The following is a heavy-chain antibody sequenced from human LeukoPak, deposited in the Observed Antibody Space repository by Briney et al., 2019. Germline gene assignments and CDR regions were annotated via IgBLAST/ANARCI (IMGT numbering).Heavy chain of an antibody. V-gene: IGHV4-30-4*01. CDR2: IYYSGST. CDR1: GGCISSGDYY. D-gene: IGHD2-21*02. J-gene: IGHJ3*02. Sequence: SQTLSLTCTVSGGCISSGDYYWSWIRQPPGKGLEWIGYIYYSGSTYYNPSLKSRVTISVDTSKNQFSLKLSSVTAADTAVYYCARDPGSRIVVVTAIRTGAFDIWGQGTMVTVSS. CDR3: ARDPGSRIVVVTAIRTGAFDI.